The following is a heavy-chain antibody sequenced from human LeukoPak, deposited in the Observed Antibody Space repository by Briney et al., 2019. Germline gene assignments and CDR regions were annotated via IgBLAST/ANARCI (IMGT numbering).Heavy chain of an antibody. Sequence: SETLSLTCTVSGYSISSGYYWGWIRQPPGKGLEWIGSIYHSGSTYYNPSLKSRVTISVDTSKNQFSLKLSSVTAADTAVYYCARGLVNSSSWYYHLYWGQGTLVTVSS. V-gene: IGHV4-38-2*02. D-gene: IGHD6-13*01. CDR2: IYHSGST. CDR3: ARGLVNSSSWYYHLY. J-gene: IGHJ4*02. CDR1: GYSISSGYY.